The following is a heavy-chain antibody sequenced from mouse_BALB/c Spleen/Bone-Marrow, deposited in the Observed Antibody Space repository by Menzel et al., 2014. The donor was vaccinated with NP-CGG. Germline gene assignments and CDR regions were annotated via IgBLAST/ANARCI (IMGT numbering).Heavy chain of an antibody. J-gene: IGHJ4*01. D-gene: IGHD2-4*01. CDR3: ARDSFLITRALDY. CDR2: IWGDGST. V-gene: IGHV2-6-7*01. CDR1: GFSLAGYG. Sequence: VQRVESGPGLVAPSQSLSITCTVSGFSLAGYGVSWVRQSPGEGLEWLGMIWGDGSTDYNPALKSRLSISKDNSKRQVFLKMNSLQTDDTARYYCARDSFLITRALDYWGQGTSVTVSS.